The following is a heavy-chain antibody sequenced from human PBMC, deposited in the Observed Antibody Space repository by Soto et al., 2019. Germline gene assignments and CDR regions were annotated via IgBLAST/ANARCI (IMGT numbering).Heavy chain of an antibody. CDR2: ISADNGNT. V-gene: IGHV1-18*04. Sequence: VASLKVSCKASGYTFTNYGISWVRQAPGQGLEWMGWISADNGNTNNAQKFQGRVTMTTDPSTRTVYMELTSLSSDDTAVYYCARDRRLVGAARPEYFQHWGQGTPVTVSS. D-gene: IGHD1-26*01. CDR1: GYTFTNYG. CDR3: ARDRRLVGAARPEYFQH. J-gene: IGHJ1*01.